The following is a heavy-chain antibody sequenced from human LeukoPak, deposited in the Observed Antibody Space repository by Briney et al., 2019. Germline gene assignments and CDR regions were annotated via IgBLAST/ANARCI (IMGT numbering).Heavy chain of an antibody. Sequence: GSVRVSCKASGYTFTSYGISWVRQAPGQGLEWMGWISAYNGNTNYAQKLQGRVTMTTDKSTRTAYMEMRRLRSEDTAVYYCARDPVPYAPSLYWFDPWGQGTLVTVSS. CDR2: ISAYNGNT. V-gene: IGHV1-18*04. CDR3: ARDPVPYAPSLYWFDP. CDR1: GYTFTSYG. J-gene: IGHJ5*02. D-gene: IGHD2-2*01.